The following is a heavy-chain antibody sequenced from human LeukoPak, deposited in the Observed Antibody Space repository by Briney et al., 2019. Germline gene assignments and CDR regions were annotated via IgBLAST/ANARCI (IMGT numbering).Heavy chain of an antibody. CDR2: IYYSGST. V-gene: IGHV4-59*01. D-gene: IGHD4-17*01. Sequence: SGTLSLTCTVSGGSISSYYCSWIRQPPGKGLEWIGYIYYSGSTNYNPSLKSRVTISVDTSKNQFSLKLSSVTAADTAVYYCARTTGDYENRDFAYWGQGTLVTVSS. CDR3: ARTTGDYENRDFAY. J-gene: IGHJ4*02. CDR1: GGSISSYY.